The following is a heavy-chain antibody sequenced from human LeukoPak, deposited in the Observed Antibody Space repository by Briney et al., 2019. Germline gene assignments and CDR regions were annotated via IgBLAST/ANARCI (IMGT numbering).Heavy chain of an antibody. J-gene: IGHJ3*02. Sequence: PGGSLRLSCAASGFIFDDYVMHWVRQAPGKGLEWVSGISWTGATLGYADSVKGRFTISRDDAKNSLYLQMNSLRAEDTALYYCAKDMGPLMDSSGYYGAFDIWGQGTMVTVSS. CDR3: AKDMGPLMDSSGYYGAFDI. CDR1: GFIFDDYV. CDR2: ISWTGATL. D-gene: IGHD3-22*01. V-gene: IGHV3-9*01.